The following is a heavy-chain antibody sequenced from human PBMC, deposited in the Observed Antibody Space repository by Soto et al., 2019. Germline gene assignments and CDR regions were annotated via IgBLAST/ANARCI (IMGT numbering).Heavy chain of an antibody. V-gene: IGHV4-59*08. CDR2: IYYSGST. CDR1: GGSISSYY. J-gene: IGHJ4*02. CDR3: ARLSRRDFWSGYYYYFGY. D-gene: IGHD3-3*01. Sequence: SETLSLTCTVSGGSISSYYWSWIRQPPGKGLEWIGYIYYSGSTNYNPSLKSRVTISVDTPKNQFSLKLSSVTAADTAVYYCARLSRRDFWSGYYYYFGYWGQGTLVTVSS.